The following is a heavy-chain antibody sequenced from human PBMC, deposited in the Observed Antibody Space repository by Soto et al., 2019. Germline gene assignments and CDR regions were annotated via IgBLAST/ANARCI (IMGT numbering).Heavy chain of an antibody. CDR2: INPKSGGT. V-gene: IGHV1-2*02. D-gene: IGHD1-26*01. Sequence: ASVKVSCKASGYTFTGYYIHWVRQAPGQGLEWMGWINPKSGGTNYAQKFQDRVTMTRDTSISTAYMELSRLRSDDTAVYFCARAPKIVEATDFDYWGQGTLVTVSS. CDR3: ARAPKIVEATDFDY. J-gene: IGHJ4*02. CDR1: GYTFTGYY.